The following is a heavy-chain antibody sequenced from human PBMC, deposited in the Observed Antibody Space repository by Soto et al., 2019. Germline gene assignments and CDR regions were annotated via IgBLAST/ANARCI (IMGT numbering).Heavy chain of an antibody. Sequence: SGTLSLTCDVHRGSLSGHIWTRIRQAPRKGLEWIGEINHSGSTNYNPSLKSRVTISVDTSKNQFSLKLSSVTAADTAVYYCARELVVVVAATYVVYYYGMDVWGQGTTVT. CDR1: RGSLSGHI. CDR3: ARELVVVVAATYVVYYYGMDV. J-gene: IGHJ6*02. D-gene: IGHD2-15*01. CDR2: INHSGST. V-gene: IGHV4-34*01.